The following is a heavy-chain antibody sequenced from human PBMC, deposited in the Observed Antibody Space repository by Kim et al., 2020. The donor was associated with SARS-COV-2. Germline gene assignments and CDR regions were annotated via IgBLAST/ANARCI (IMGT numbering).Heavy chain of an antibody. CDR2: IYYSGST. CDR3: ARSIAARPFGPYWYFDL. V-gene: IGHV4-59*08. D-gene: IGHD6-6*01. CDR1: GGSISSYY. J-gene: IGHJ2*01. Sequence: SETLSLTCTVSGGSISSYYWSWIRQPPGKGLEWIGYIYYSGSTNYNPSLKSRVTISVDTSTNKFSLKLSSVTAADTAVYYCARSIAARPFGPYWYFDLWGRGTLVTVSS.